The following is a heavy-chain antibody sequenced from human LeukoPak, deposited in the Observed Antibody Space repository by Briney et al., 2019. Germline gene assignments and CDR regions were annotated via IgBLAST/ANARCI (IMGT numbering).Heavy chain of an antibody. J-gene: IGHJ6*02. V-gene: IGHV3-13*01. Sequence: GGSLRLSCAASGFTFSSYDMHWVRQATGKGLEWVSAIGTAGDTYYPGSVKGRFTISRENAKNSLYLQMNSLRAGDTAVYYCARALRRSHMTTVTSYYYYYGMDVWGQGTTVTVSS. D-gene: IGHD4-17*01. CDR2: IGTAGDT. CDR1: GFTFSSYD. CDR3: ARALRRSHMTTVTSYYYYYGMDV.